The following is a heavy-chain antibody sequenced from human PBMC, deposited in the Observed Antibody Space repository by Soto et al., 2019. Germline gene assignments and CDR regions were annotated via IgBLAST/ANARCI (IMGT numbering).Heavy chain of an antibody. CDR3: AGGYTVTQGDAFAI. J-gene: IGHJ3*02. V-gene: IGHV3-7*01. D-gene: IGHD4-17*01. CDR1: GFTFSSYW. Sequence: EVQLVESGGGLVQPGGSLRLSCAASGFTFSSYWMSWVRQAPGKGLEWVANIKQDGSEQYYVDSVKGRFTTSRDNAQNSLYLRMNCLRAEGTAVPYCAGGYTVTQGDAFAIWGQGATVIVSS. CDR2: IKQDGSEQ.